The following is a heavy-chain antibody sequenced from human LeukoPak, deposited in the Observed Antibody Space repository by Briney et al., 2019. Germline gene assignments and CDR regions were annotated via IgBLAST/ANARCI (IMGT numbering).Heavy chain of an antibody. CDR1: GFTFSSYA. Sequence: GGSLRLSCAASGFTFSSYAMHWVRQAPGKGLEWVAVISYDGSNKYYADSVKGRFTISRDNSKSTLYLQMNSLRAEDTAVYYCARAWSLQYYFDYWGQGTLVTVSS. J-gene: IGHJ4*02. CDR3: ARAWSLQYYFDY. V-gene: IGHV3-30-3*01. D-gene: IGHD6-19*01. CDR2: ISYDGSNK.